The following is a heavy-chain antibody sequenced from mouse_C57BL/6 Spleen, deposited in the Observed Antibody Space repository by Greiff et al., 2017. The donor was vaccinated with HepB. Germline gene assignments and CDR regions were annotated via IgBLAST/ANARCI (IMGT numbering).Heavy chain of an antibody. CDR2: IHPNSGST. CDR3: AKGGYYGSSEVFDY. J-gene: IGHJ2*01. D-gene: IGHD1-1*01. Sequence: VQLPQPGAELVKPGASVKLSCKASGYTFTRYWMHWVKQRPGQGLEWVGMIHPNSGSTNYNEKFKSKATLTVNKSSSTAYMQLSSLTSEDSAVYYGAKGGYYGSSEVFDYWGQGTTLTVSS. CDR1: GYTFTRYW. V-gene: IGHV1-64*01.